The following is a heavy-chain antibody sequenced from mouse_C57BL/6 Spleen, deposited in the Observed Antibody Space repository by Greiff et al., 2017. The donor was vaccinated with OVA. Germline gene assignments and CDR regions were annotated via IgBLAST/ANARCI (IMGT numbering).Heavy chain of an antibody. J-gene: IGHJ1*03. D-gene: IGHD1-1*01. V-gene: IGHV1-69*01. CDR2: IDPSDSYT. Sequence: VQLQQPGAELVMPGASVKLSCKASGYTFTSYWMHWVKQRPGQGLEWIGEIDPSDSYTNYNQKFKGKSTLTVDKYSSTAYMQLSSLTSEDSAVYYCAKITTVETGYFDVWGTGTTVTVSS. CDR3: AKITTVETGYFDV. CDR1: GYTFTSYW.